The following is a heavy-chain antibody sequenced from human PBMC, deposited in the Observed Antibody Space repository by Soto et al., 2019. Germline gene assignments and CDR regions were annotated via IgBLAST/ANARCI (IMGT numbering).Heavy chain of an antibody. D-gene: IGHD2-15*01. J-gene: IGHJ5*02. CDR1: GYTFTGYY. CDR3: ARGPGYCSGGSCSNWFDP. CDR2: INPNSGGT. Sequence: ASVKVSCKASGYTFTGYYMHWVRQAPGQGLEWMGWINPNSGGTNYAQKFQGWVTMTRDTSISTAYMELSRLRSDDTAVYYCARGPGYCSGGSCSNWFDPWGQGTLVT. V-gene: IGHV1-2*04.